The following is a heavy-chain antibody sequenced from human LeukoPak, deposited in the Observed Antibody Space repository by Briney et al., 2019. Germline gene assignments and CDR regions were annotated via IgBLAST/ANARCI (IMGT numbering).Heavy chain of an antibody. Sequence: GGSLRLSCAASGFTFSDYYMSWIRQAPGKGLEWVSYISSSGSTIYYADSVKGRFTISRDNAMNSLYLQMNSLRAEDTAVYYCYYYYYYYMDVWGKGTMVTVSS. CDR3: YYYYYYYMDV. V-gene: IGHV3-11*04. CDR2: ISSSGSTI. J-gene: IGHJ6*03. CDR1: GFTFSDYY.